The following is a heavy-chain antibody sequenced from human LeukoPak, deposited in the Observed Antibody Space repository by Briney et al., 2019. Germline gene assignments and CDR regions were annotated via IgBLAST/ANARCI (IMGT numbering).Heavy chain of an antibody. D-gene: IGHD6-25*01. CDR2: IIPIFGTA. V-gene: IGHV1-69*13. J-gene: IGHJ6*02. Sequence: TVKVSCKASGGTFSSYAISWVRQAPGQGLEWMGGIIPIFGTANYAQKFQGRVTITADESTSTAYMELSSLRSEDTAVYYCARSSRGHFHYYYYGMDVWGQGTTVTVS. CDR1: GGTFSSYA. CDR3: ARSSRGHFHYYYYGMDV.